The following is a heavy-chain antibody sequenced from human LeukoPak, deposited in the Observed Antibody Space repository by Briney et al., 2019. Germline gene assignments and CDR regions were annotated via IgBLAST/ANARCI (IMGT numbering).Heavy chain of an antibody. V-gene: IGHV4-38-2*02. D-gene: IGHD2-2*01. Sequence: SETLSLTCTVSGYSISSGYYWGWIRQPPGKGLEWIGSIYHSGSTYYNPSLKSRVTISVDTSKNQFSLKLSSVTAADTAVYYCAREGEDCSSTSCYAGWFDPWGQGTLVTVSS. CDR1: GYSISSGYY. CDR3: AREGEDCSSTSCYAGWFDP. J-gene: IGHJ5*02. CDR2: IYHSGST.